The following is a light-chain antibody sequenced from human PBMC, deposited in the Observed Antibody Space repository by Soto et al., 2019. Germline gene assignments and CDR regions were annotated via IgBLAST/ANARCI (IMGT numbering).Light chain of an antibody. J-gene: IGKJ1*01. CDR3: QQYNNWPPWT. CDR1: QSVSST. V-gene: IGKV3-15*01. CDR2: GAS. Sequence: DIEMTQSPSTLSVSQGERVTLSCRASQSVSSTLAWYQQKPGQATRLLIYGASTRATGIPARFSGSGSGTEFTLTISSLQSEDFAVYYCQQYNNWPPWTFGQGTKVDIK.